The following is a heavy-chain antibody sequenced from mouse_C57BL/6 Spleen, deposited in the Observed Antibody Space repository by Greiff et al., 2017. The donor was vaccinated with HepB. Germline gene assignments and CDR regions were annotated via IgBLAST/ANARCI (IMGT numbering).Heavy chain of an antibody. J-gene: IGHJ4*01. CDR2: ISSGSSTI. CDR3: ARGTTVVATYYYAMDY. V-gene: IGHV5-17*01. Sequence: DVKLVESGGGLVKPGGSLKLSCAASGFTFSDYGMHWVRQAPEKGLEWVAYISSGSSTIYYADTVKGRFTISRDNAKNTLFLQMTSLRSEDTAMYYCARGTTVVATYYYAMDYWGQGTSVTVSS. D-gene: IGHD1-1*01. CDR1: GFTFSDYG.